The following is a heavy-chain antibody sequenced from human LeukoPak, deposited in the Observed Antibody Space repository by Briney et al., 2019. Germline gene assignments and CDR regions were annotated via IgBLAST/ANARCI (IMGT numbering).Heavy chain of an antibody. CDR3: ARLDYYDSSGYYRNWFDP. CDR1: GGTFSSYA. J-gene: IGHJ5*02. V-gene: IGHV1-69*13. Sequence: GASVKVSCKASGGTFSSYAISWVRQAPGQGLEWMGGIIPIFGPANYAQKFQGRVTITADESTSTAYMELSSLRSEDTAVYYCARLDYYDSSGYYRNWFDPWGQGTLVTVSS. D-gene: IGHD3-22*01. CDR2: IIPIFGPA.